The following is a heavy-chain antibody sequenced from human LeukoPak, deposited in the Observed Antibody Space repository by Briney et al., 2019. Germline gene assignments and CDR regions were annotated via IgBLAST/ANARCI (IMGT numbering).Heavy chain of an antibody. CDR1: GFTFSSYS. D-gene: IGHD1-26*01. Sequence: GGSLRLSCAASGFTFSSYSMNWVRQAPGKGLEWVSSISSSSSYIFYADSVKGRFTISRDNAKNSLFLQMNSLRAEDTSVYYCARGGSPDAFDIWGQGTVVTVSS. CDR3: ARGGSPDAFDI. V-gene: IGHV3-21*01. CDR2: ISSSSSYI. J-gene: IGHJ3*02.